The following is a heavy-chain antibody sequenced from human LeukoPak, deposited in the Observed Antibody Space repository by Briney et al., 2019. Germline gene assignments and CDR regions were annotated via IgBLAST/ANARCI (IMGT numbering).Heavy chain of an antibody. CDR2: IYYSGST. J-gene: IGHJ5*02. CDR1: GGSISSYY. D-gene: IGHD3-10*01. CDR3: ARGSSMVRGTTGWFDP. Sequence: PSETLSLTCTVSGGSISSYYWSWIRQPPGKGLEWIGYIYYSGSTNYNPSLKSRVTISVDTSKNQFSLKPSSVTAADTAVYYCARGSSMVRGTTGWFDPWGQGTLVTVSS. V-gene: IGHV4-59*01.